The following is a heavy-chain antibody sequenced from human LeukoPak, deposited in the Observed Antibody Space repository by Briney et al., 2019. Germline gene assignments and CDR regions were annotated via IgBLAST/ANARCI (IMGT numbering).Heavy chain of an antibody. CDR2: IRQDGSET. V-gene: IGHV3-7*01. D-gene: IGHD2-2*01. CDR1: GFTFSNYW. CDR3: ARNLPAADY. Sequence: GGSLRLSCAASGFTFSNYWMSWVRQAPGKGLEWVANIRQDGSETYYVDSVKGRFTISRDNAKNSLYLQMNSLRAEDTAVYYCARNLPAADYWGQGTLVTVSS. J-gene: IGHJ4*02.